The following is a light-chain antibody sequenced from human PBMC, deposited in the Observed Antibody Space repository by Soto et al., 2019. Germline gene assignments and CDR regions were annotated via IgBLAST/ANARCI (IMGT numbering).Light chain of an antibody. CDR1: SSDVGGYDS. V-gene: IGLV2-8*01. CDR3: SSYAGSNTFV. Sequence: QSVLTQPPSASGSPGQSVTISCSGTSSDVGGYDSVSWYQHHPGKVPKLIIFDVDKWPSGVPDRFSGFKSGNTASLTVSGLRAGDEADYYCSSYAGSNTFVFGTGTKVTVL. CDR2: DVD. J-gene: IGLJ1*01.